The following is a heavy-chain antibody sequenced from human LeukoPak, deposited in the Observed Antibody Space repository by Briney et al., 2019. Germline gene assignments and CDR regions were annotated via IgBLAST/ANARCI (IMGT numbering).Heavy chain of an antibody. CDR3: ARVDVVVPAEGYYYYYMDV. CDR2: IYYSGST. CDR1: GDSISSGDYY. Sequence: SETLSLTCTVSGDSISSGDYYWRWIRQPAGRGLEWIGYIYYSGSTNYNPSLKSRVTISVDTSKNQFSLKLSSVTAADTAVYYCARVDVVVPAEGYYYYYMDVWGKGTTVTISS. D-gene: IGHD2-2*01. V-gene: IGHV4-61*10. J-gene: IGHJ6*03.